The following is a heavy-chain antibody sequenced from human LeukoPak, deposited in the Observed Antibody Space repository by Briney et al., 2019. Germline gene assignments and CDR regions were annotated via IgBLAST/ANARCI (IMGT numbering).Heavy chain of an antibody. CDR3: AGPGRFDP. V-gene: IGHV4-39*01. J-gene: IGHJ5*02. CDR1: GGSISSSSYY. Sequence: SETLSLTCTVSGGSISSSSYYWGWIRQPPGKGLEWIGSIYYSGSTYYNPSLKSRVTISVDTSKNQFSLKLSSVTAADTAVYYCAGPGRFDPWGQGTLVTVSS. CDR2: IYYSGST.